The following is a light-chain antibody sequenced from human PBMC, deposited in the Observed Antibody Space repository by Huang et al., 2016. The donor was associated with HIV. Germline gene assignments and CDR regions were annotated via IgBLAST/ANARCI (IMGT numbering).Light chain of an antibody. CDR2: AAS. CDR1: QGIGTF. CDR3: QQPGA. V-gene: IGKV1-9*01. J-gene: IGKJ1*01. Sequence: IQLTQSPSSLSASVGDRVTITCRASQGIGTFLAWYQQKPGKAPKLLIYAASTLQSGVPSRFSGSGSGTDFTLTISSLQPEDFATYYCQQPGAFGQGTKVEIK.